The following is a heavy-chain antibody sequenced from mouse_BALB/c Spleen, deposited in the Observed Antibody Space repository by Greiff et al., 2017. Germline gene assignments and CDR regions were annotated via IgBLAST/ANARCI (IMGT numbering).Heavy chain of an antibody. Sequence: VQLQQSGAELARPGASVKMSCKASGYTFTSYTMHWVKQRPGQGLEWIGYINPSSGYTNYNQKFKGKATMTVDKSSSTAYMELARLTSEDSAIYYCARAYGNYEGYYAMDYWGQGTSVTVSS. CDR1: GYTFTSYT. D-gene: IGHD2-1*01. CDR2: INPSSGYT. V-gene: IGHV1-4*01. J-gene: IGHJ4*01. CDR3: ARAYGNYEGYYAMDY.